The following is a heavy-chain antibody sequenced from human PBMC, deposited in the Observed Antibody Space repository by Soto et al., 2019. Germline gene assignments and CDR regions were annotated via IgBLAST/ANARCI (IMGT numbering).Heavy chain of an antibody. CDR1: GFTFSSSA. CDR3: ARVLAATTYYYYGMDV. V-gene: IGHV1-58*01. D-gene: IGHD1-26*01. CDR2: IDVGSANA. J-gene: IGHJ6*02. Sequence: SVKVSCKTSGFTFSSSAVHWVRQARGHRLQWIGWIDVGSANANYAQMLQERVTISRDMSTSTAYMELSSLRPEDTAVYYCARVLAATTYYYYGMDVWGQGTTVTVSS.